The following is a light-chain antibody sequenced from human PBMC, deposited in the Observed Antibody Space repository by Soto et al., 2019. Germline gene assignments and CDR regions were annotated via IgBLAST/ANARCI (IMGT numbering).Light chain of an antibody. CDR1: QSINSY. CDR3: QQSFSTPRT. CDR2: AAS. Sequence: DIQMTQSPSSQSASVGDRVTITCRASQSINSYLNWYQQKPGKTPKLLIYAASSLQSGVSSRFSGSGSENDFTLTITSLQPDDFATYYCQQSFSTPRTFGQGTRVDI. J-gene: IGKJ1*01. V-gene: IGKV1-39*01.